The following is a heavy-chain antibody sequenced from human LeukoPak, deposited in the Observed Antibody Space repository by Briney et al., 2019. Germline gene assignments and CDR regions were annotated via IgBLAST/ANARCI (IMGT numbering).Heavy chain of an antibody. V-gene: IGHV3-30*18. CDR3: AKETPWLSGGHDAFDI. Sequence: GGSLRLSCAASGFTFSSYGMHWVRQAPGKGLEWVAVISYDGSNKYYADSVKGRFTISRDNSKNTLYLQMNSLRAEDTAVYYCAKETPWLSGGHDAFDIWGQGTMVTVSS. CDR2: ISYDGSNK. CDR1: GFTFSSYG. J-gene: IGHJ3*02. D-gene: IGHD3-9*01.